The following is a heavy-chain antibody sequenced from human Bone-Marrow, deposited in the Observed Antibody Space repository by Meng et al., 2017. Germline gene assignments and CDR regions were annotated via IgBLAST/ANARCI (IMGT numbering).Heavy chain of an antibody. Sequence: QVHRQGAAPELVNPSQTLFLTCTVSGGSISSGGYYWSWIRQHPGKGLEWIGYIYYSGSTYYNPSLKSRVTISVDPSKNQFSLKLSSVTAADTAVYYCARGPLSAAGTMGYFQHWGQGTLVTVSS. CDR3: ARGPLSAAGTMGYFQH. CDR2: IYYSGST. D-gene: IGHD6-13*01. CDR1: GGSISSGGYY. J-gene: IGHJ1*01. V-gene: IGHV4-31*03.